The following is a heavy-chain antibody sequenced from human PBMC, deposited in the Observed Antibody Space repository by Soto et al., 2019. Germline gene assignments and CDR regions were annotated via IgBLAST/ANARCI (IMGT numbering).Heavy chain of an antibody. D-gene: IGHD6-6*01. CDR1: AFTFSSYA. J-gene: IGHJ4*02. CDR2: SSDSGGST. V-gene: IGHV3-23*01. CDR3: ATGTAARTSISDY. Sequence: WLSLRLSCAASAFTFSSYAMSWFRQAPAKWLEWVSASSDSGGSTYYADSVKGRFTISRDNSKNTLYLQTNSLRAEDTAVYYCATGTAARTSISDYWGQGTLVTVSS.